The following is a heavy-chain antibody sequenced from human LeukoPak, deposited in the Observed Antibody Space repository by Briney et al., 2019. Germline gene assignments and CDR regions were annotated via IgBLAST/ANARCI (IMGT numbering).Heavy chain of an antibody. CDR3: ARDPNWGKESY. Sequence: GGSLRLSCGGSGFTFKSFSMHWVRQAPGKGLEWVSDISSNSGIESYADSVKGRFTISRDNSKNTLYLQMNSLRAEDTAVYYCARDPNWGKESYWGQGALVTVSS. V-gene: IGHV3-48*01. CDR1: GFTFKSFS. D-gene: IGHD7-27*01. CDR2: ISSNSGIE. J-gene: IGHJ4*02.